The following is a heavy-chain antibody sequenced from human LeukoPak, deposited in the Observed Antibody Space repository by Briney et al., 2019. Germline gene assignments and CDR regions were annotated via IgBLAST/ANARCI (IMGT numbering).Heavy chain of an antibody. CDR3: VVSYLYAFDI. J-gene: IGHJ3*02. D-gene: IGHD5-18*01. CDR1: GFTFSSYA. CDR2: ISSNGGST. V-gene: IGHV3-64D*09. Sequence: GGSLRLSCSASGFTFSSYAMHWVRQAPGKGLEYVSAISSNGGSTYYADSVKGRFTISRDNYKNTLNLQMSSLRAEDTAVYYCVVSYLYAFDIWGQGTMVTVSS.